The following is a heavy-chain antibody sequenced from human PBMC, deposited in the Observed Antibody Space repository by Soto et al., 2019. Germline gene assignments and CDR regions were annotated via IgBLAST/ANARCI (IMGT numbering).Heavy chain of an antibody. D-gene: IGHD3-22*01. CDR3: AKVIRTYDNDSSGSKTNDY. CDR2: ISYDGSNK. CDR1: GFTFSSYG. J-gene: IGHJ4*02. Sequence: GGSLRLSCAASGFTFSSYGMHWVRQAPGKGLEWVAVISYDGSNKYYSDSVKGRFTISRDNSKNTLYMQMNSLRAEDTSVYYCAKVIRTYDNDSSGSKTNDYWGQGTLVTVSS. V-gene: IGHV3-30*18.